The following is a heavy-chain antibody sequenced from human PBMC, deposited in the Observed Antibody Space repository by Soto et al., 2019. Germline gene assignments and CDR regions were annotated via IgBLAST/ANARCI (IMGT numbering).Heavy chain of an antibody. J-gene: IGHJ4*02. CDR3: ARAAMGGSSWPFDY. CDR2: IYHSGST. V-gene: IGHV4-4*02. D-gene: IGHD6-13*01. Sequence: QVQLQESGPGLVKPSGTLSLTCAVSGGSISSSNWWSWVRQPPGKGLEWIGEIYHSGSTNYNPSLKRRGTISVDKSKNQFSLKLNSVTAADTAVYYCARAAMGGSSWPFDYWGQGTLVTVSS. CDR1: GGSISSSNW.